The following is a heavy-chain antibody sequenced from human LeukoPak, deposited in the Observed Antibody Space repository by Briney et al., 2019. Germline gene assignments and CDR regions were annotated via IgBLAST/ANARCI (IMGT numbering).Heavy chain of an antibody. CDR3: ARGPVAGTLDAFDI. J-gene: IGHJ3*02. CDR2: IFNSGST. CDR1: GGSIISGSYY. D-gene: IGHD6-19*01. Sequence: SGTLSLTCTVSGGSIISGSYYWIWIRQPAGKGLEWIGRIFNSGSTNYNPSLKSRVTISVDTSKNHFSLKLSSVTAADTAVYYCARGPVAGTLDAFDIWGQGTMVTVSS. V-gene: IGHV4-61*02.